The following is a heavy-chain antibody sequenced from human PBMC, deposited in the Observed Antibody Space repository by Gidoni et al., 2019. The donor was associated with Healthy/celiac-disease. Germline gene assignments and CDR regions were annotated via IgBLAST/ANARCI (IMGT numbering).Heavy chain of an antibody. D-gene: IGHD6-19*01. CDR1: GGAISSSSYY. J-gene: IGHJ6*02. CDR2: IYYSGST. V-gene: IGHV4-39*01. CDR3: ARHPSYSSGWYDYYYGMDV. Sequence: QLQLQESGPGLVKPSAPPSLTCPVSGGAISSSSYYWGWIRQPPGKGLEWIGSIYYSGSTYYNPSLKSRVTISVDTSKNQFSLKLSSVTAADTAVYYCARHPSYSSGWYDYYYGMDVWGQGTTVTVSS.